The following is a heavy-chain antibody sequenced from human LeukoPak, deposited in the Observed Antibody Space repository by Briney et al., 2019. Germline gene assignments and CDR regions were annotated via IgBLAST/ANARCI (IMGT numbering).Heavy chain of an antibody. Sequence: SETLSLTCTVSGGSISNYYRSWIRQPAGKGLEWIGRIYASGSTDYNPSHKGRVTMSVDTSKNQFSLNLSSVTAADTAVYYCARDVLTGAETHNWFDPWGQGTLVTVSS. V-gene: IGHV4-4*07. D-gene: IGHD3-9*01. CDR1: GGSISNYY. CDR2: IYASGST. CDR3: ARDVLTGAETHNWFDP. J-gene: IGHJ5*02.